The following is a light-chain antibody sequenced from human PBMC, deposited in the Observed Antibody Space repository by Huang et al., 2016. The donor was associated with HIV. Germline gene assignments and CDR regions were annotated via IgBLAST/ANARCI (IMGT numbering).Light chain of an antibody. CDR1: QILSSRS. CDR2: GAS. Sequence: EAVLTQSPVTLSLSAGERATLSCRASQILSSRSLAWYQQKPGQAPRLLIYGASRRATDIPARFSGSGSGTDFALTISGLEPEDCAVYFCQQYDSSPCTFGQGTQLEIK. J-gene: IGKJ2*02. V-gene: IGKV3-20*01. CDR3: QQYDSSPCT.